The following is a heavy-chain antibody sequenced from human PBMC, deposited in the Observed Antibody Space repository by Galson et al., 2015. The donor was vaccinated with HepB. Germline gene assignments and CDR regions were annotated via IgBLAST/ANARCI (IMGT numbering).Heavy chain of an antibody. CDR1: GFLFSGYW. CDR2: IFAGDSDT. CDR3: ARQNPRDSSGFPDAFDI. Sequence: QSGAEVKKPGESLKISCTGSGFLFSGYWIAWVRQMPGKGPEWMGIIFAGDSDTRYSPSFEGQVTISADNSVTTAYLQWSSLKASDTAMYFCARQNPRDSSGFPDAFDIWGQGTMVTVSP. J-gene: IGHJ3*02. D-gene: IGHD3-22*01. V-gene: IGHV5-51*01.